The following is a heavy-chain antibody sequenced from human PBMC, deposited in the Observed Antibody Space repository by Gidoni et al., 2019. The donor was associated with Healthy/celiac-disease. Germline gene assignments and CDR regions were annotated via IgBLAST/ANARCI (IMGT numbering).Heavy chain of an antibody. CDR1: GGSFSGYY. J-gene: IGHJ4*02. CDR2: INHSGST. D-gene: IGHD2-21*02. CDR3: VGIVVVTAIFDY. V-gene: IGHV4-34*01. Sequence: QVQLQQWGAGLLKPSETLSLTCAVYGGSFSGYYWSWILQPPGRGLEWIGEINHSGSTNYNPSFKIRVTISVDTSKNQFSLKLSSVTAADTAVYYCVGIVVVTAIFDYWGQGTLVTVSS.